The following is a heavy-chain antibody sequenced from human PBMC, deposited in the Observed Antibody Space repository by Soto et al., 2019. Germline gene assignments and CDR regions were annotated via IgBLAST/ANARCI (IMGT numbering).Heavy chain of an antibody. Sequence: GGSLRLSCAASGFTFSTYAMSWVRQAPGKGLEWVSAISGSGGGTYYADSVKGRFTISRDNSKNTLYLQMNSLRAEDTAVYYCAKIYGSGSYYYYYGMDVWGQGTTVTVSS. CDR3: AKIYGSGSYYYYYGMDV. CDR1: GFTFSTYA. V-gene: IGHV3-23*01. D-gene: IGHD3-10*01. J-gene: IGHJ6*02. CDR2: ISGSGGGT.